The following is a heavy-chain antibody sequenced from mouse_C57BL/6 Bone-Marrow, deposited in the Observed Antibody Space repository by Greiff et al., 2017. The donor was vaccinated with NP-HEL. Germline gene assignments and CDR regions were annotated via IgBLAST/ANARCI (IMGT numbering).Heavy chain of an antibody. CDR2: IDPEDGDT. Sequence: EVQLQESGAELVRPGASVKLSCTASGFNIKDYYMHWVKQRPEQGLEWVGRIDPEDGDTEYAPKFQGKATMTADTSSNTAYLQISSLTSEDTAVYYCTRFGNYEAWFAYWGQGTLVTVSA. CDR1: GFNIKDYY. CDR3: TRFGNYEAWFAY. J-gene: IGHJ3*01. V-gene: IGHV14-1*01. D-gene: IGHD2-1*01.